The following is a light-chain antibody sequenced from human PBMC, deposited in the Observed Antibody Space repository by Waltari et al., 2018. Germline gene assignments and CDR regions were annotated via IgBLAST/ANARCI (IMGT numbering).Light chain of an antibody. J-gene: IGKJ4*01. CDR3: QQYNNWPPLT. CDR2: GAS. V-gene: IGKV3-15*01. CDR1: QSVSSN. Sequence: EIVMTQSPATLSLSPGQRATLSCRASQSVSSNLPWYQQKPGQAPRLLIYGASTRATGIPARFSGSGSGTEFTLTISSMQSEDFAVYYCQQYNNWPPLTFGGGTKVEIK.